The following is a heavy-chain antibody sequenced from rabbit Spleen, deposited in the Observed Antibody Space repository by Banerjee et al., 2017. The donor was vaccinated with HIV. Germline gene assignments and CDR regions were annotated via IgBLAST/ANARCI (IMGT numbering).Heavy chain of an antibody. D-gene: IGHD8-1*01. CDR3: ARDAGSGPYIDGYFDL. CDR1: GFTLSSYY. J-gene: IGHJ4*01. Sequence: QLKESGGGLVQPGGSLKLSCKASGFTLSSYYMNWVRQAPGKGLEWIGYIDPVFGITYYANWVNGRFTISSHNAQNTLYLQLNSLTVADMATYFCARDAGSGPYIDGYFDLWGQGTLVTVS. CDR2: IDPVFGIT. V-gene: IGHV1S7*01.